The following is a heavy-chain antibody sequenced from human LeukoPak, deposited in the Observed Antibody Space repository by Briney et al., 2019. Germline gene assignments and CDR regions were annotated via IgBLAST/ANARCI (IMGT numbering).Heavy chain of an antibody. J-gene: IGHJ4*02. D-gene: IGHD7-27*01. CDR1: GYSISSGYY. Sequence: SETLSLTCTVSGYSISSGYYWGWIRQPPGKGLEWIGSIYHSGSTYYNPSLKSRVTISVDTSKNQFSLKLSSVTAADTAVYYCATRKLGNDYWGQGTLVTVSS. V-gene: IGHV4-38-2*02. CDR3: ATRKLGNDY. CDR2: IYHSGST.